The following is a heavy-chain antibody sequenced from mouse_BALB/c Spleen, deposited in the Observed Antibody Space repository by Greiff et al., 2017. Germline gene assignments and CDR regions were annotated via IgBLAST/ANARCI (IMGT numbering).Heavy chain of an antibody. V-gene: IGHV5-17*02. CDR1: GFTFSSFG. D-gene: IGHD1-1*01. J-gene: IGHJ4*01. Sequence: EVQLVESGGGLVQPGGSRKLSCAASGFTFSSFGMHWVRQAPEKGLEWVAYISSGSSTIYYADTVKGRFTISRDNPKNTLFLQMTSLRSEDTAMYYCARLVTTVVSMDYWGQGTSVAVSS. CDR3: ARLVTTVVSMDY. CDR2: ISSGSSTI.